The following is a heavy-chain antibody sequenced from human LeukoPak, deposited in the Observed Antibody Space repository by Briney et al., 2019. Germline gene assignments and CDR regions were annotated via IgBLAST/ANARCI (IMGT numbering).Heavy chain of an antibody. J-gene: IGHJ4*02. CDR1: GFTFSSYE. Sequence: GGSLTLSCAASGFTFSSYEMNWVRQAPGKGLEWVSYISSSGSTIYYADSVKGRFTISRDNAKNSLYLQMNSLGAEDTAVYYCARELHYGGNSSRGQGTLVTVSS. CDR3: ARELHYGGNSS. V-gene: IGHV3-48*03. D-gene: IGHD4-23*01. CDR2: ISSSGSTI.